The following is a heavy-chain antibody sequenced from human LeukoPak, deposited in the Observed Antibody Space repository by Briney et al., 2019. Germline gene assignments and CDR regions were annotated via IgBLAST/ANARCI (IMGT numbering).Heavy chain of an antibody. CDR1: GGSISSGDYY. V-gene: IGHV4-30-4*08. D-gene: IGHD5-12*01. J-gene: IGHJ4*02. CDR2: IYYSGST. Sequence: SQTLSLTCTVSGGSISSGDYYWSWIRRPPGKGLEWIGYIYYSGSTYYNPSLKSRVTISVDTSKNQFSLKLSSVTAADTAVYYCARGRGWLRPFDYWGQGTLVTVSS. CDR3: ARGRGWLRPFDY.